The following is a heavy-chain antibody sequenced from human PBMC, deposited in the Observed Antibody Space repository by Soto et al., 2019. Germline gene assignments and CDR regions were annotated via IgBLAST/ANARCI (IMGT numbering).Heavy chain of an antibody. Sequence: PGGSLRLSCAASGFTFSSYAMSWVRQAPGKGLEWVSAIGASGGTTYYADSVKGRFTISRDNSKNTLYLQLNSLRAEDTAVYYCAKDPIVEVPIYYYGMDVWGQGTTVTVSS. V-gene: IGHV3-23*01. CDR2: IGASGGTT. J-gene: IGHJ6*02. D-gene: IGHD2-2*01. CDR3: AKDPIVEVPIYYYGMDV. CDR1: GFTFSSYA.